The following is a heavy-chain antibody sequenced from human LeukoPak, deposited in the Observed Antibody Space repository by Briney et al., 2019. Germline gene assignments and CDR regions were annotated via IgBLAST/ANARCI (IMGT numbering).Heavy chain of an antibody. CDR3: AHGTTSSPVDY. D-gene: IGHD1-1*01. V-gene: IGHV2-5*02. J-gene: IGHJ4*02. CDR1: GFSLSTSGVG. CDR2: IYWDDDK. Sequence: SGPTLVNPTQTLTLTCTFSGFSLSTSGVGVGWIRQPPGQALEWLALIYWDDDKRYSPSLKSRLTIAQDTSKNLVVLTKTNMDPVDTATYYCAHGTTSSPVDYWGQGTLVTVSS.